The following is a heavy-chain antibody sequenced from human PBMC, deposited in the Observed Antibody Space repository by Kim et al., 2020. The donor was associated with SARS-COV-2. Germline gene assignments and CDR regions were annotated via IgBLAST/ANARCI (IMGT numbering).Heavy chain of an antibody. J-gene: IGHJ5*01. CDR2: ITYDGSNK. V-gene: IGHV3-30*18. D-gene: IGHD3-22*01. CDR3: AKEDGVFIYFDSRGHDS. Sequence: GGSLRLSCAASEFTFSSYGMHWVRQAPGKGLEWVAGITYDGSNKYYADSVKGRFTISRDNSKNTLYLQMNSLRAEDTAVYYCAKEDGVFIYFDSRGHDS. CDR1: EFTFSSYG.